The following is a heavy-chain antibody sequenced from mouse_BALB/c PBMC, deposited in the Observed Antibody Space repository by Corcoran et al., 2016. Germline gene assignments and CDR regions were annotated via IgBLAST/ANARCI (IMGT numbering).Heavy chain of an antibody. CDR1: GYSFTGYY. CDR2: ISCYNGAT. V-gene: IGHV1S34*01. Sequence: LVKTGVSVKISCKASGYSFTGYYMHWVKQSHGKSLEWIGYISCYNGATSYNQKFKGKATFTVDTSSSTAYMQFNSLTSEDSAVYYCARAGGNYDYAMDYWGQGTSVTVSS. D-gene: IGHD2-1*01. J-gene: IGHJ4*01. CDR3: ARAGGNYDYAMDY.